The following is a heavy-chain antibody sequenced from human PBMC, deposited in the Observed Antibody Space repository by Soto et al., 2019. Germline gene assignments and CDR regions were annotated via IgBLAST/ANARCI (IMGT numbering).Heavy chain of an antibody. V-gene: IGHV1-69*13. J-gene: IGHJ4*02. CDR3: ARDEARDEALYYFDY. CDR2: IIPIFGTA. CDR1: GGTFSSYA. Sequence: SVKVSCKASGGTFSSYAISWVRQAPGQGLEWMGGIIPIFGTANYAQKFQGRVTITADESTSTAYMELSSLRSEDTAVYYCARDEARDEALYYFDYWGQGTLVTVSS.